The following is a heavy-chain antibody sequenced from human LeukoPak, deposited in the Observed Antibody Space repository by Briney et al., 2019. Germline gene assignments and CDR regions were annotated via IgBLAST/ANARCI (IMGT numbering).Heavy chain of an antibody. CDR2: IYYTGST. V-gene: IGHV4-39*07. Sequence: SETLSLTCTVSGGSISSSIYYWGWIRQPPGKGPEWIGSIYYTGSTYNNPSLKSRVTISVDTSKNQFSLKVRSVTAADTAVYYCARDIGSQMATISDWFDPWGQGLLVTVSS. D-gene: IGHD5-24*01. J-gene: IGHJ5*02. CDR1: GGSISSSIYY. CDR3: ARDIGSQMATISDWFDP.